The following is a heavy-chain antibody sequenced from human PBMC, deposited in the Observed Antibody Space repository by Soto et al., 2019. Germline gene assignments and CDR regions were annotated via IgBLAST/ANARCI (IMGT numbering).Heavy chain of an antibody. Sequence: ASVKVSCRTSGFVFTSFHRHWVRQVPGQGLEWMGMINPSGGGTDYPDKFQGRVTLTSDTSTNTVYMELRNLRSDDTAVYYCARPGTKWFDPFGQGTLVTFCS. V-gene: IGHV1-46*01. CDR1: GFVFTSFH. D-gene: IGHD1-1*01. J-gene: IGHJ5*02. CDR3: ARPGTKWFDP. CDR2: INPSGGGT.